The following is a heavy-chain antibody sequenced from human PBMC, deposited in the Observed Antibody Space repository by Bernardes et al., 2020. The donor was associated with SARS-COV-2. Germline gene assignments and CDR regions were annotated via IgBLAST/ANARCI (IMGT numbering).Heavy chain of an antibody. J-gene: IGHJ4*02. V-gene: IGHV3-9*01. Sequence: GGSLRLSCAASGFTFDDYAMQWVRQAPGKGLEWVSGISWNSGSIGYADSVKGRFTISRDNAKNSLYLQMNSLRAEDTALYYCAKDIGYSSSSGFDYWGQGTLVTVSS. D-gene: IGHD6-6*01. CDR2: ISWNSGSI. CDR3: AKDIGYSSSSGFDY. CDR1: GFTFDDYA.